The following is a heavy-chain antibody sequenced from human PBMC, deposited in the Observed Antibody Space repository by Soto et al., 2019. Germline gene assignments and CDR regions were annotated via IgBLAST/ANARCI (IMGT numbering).Heavy chain of an antibody. CDR3: ARLGGIAVAGPIYF. J-gene: IGHJ1*01. CDR1: GGSISRSNYY. V-gene: IGHV4-39*01. CDR2: VYHTGNT. D-gene: IGHD6-19*01. Sequence: KTSETLSLTCSVSGGSISRSNYYWAWIRQSPGKGLEWIGSVYHTGNTYYSLSLRSRVAISLDTSKNQFSLRLDAVSAADTATYYCARLGGIAVAGPIYFWGQGTLVTVSS.